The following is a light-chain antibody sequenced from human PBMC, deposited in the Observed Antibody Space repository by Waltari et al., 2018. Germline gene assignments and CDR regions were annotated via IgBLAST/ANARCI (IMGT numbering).Light chain of an antibody. Sequence: QSALTQPASVSGSPGQSITISCTGTKSDLGYYNYVYWYQQHPGKAPKLMIYDVSHRPSGISNRFSGSKSGNAASLTISGLQAEDEADYYCSSFTSSKTVIFGGGTKLTVL. V-gene: IGLV2-14*03. CDR1: KSDLGYYNY. J-gene: IGLJ2*01. CDR3: SSFTSSKTVI. CDR2: DVS.